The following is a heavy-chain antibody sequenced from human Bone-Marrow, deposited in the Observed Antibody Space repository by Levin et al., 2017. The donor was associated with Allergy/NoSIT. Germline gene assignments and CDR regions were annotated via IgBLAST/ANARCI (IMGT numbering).Heavy chain of an antibody. V-gene: IGHV3-21*01. CDR1: GFTFSSFH. J-gene: IGHJ6*02. CDR3: ARLGMTSGVFLAEYYNGFDV. CDR2: ISGSGDYI. D-gene: IGHD3-10*01. Sequence: KPGESLKISCAASGFTFSSFHIHWVRQAPGKGLEWVASISGSGDYIYYADSVKGRFTISRDNAKNSVHLQMDSLRAEDTAVYYCARLGMTSGVFLAEYYNGFDVWGQGTTVTVSS.